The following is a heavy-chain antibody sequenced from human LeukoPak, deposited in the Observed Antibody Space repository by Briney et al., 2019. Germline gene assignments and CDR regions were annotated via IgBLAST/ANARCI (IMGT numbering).Heavy chain of an antibody. CDR1: GGSISSYY. CDR3: ARHVIGDHFDY. CDR2: IYYSGST. Sequence: PSETLSLTRTVSGGSISSYYWSWIRQPPGKGLEWIGYIYYSGSTNYNPSLKSRVTISVDTSKNQFSLKLSSVTAADTAVYYCARHVIGDHFDYWGQGTLVTVSS. V-gene: IGHV4-59*08. J-gene: IGHJ4*02. D-gene: IGHD4-17*01.